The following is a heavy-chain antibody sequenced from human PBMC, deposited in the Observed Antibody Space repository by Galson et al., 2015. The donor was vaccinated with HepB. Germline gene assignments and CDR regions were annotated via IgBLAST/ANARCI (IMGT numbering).Heavy chain of an antibody. V-gene: IGHV3-53*01. J-gene: IGHJ4*02. D-gene: IGHD2-15*01. CDR2: IYSGGHA. CDR1: GFIFTRYA. CDR3: ASPFCIGGNCYPLWY. Sequence: SLRLSCAASGFIFTRYAISWVRQAPGKGLEWLSVIYSGGHAFYADSVQGRFTISRDTSKNTVYLQMRSLRAEDTAVYYCASPFCIGGNCYPLWYWGQGTLVTVSS.